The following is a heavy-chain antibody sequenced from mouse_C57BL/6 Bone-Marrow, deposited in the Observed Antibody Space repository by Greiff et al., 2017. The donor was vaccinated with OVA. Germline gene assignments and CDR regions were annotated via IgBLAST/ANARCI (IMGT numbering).Heavy chain of an antibody. Sequence: VQLPQSGAELVKPGASVKLSCTASGFYIKDYYMQWVKQRPEQGLEWIGRIDPEDGETKYDPQFQGKANIPAEPPSNTAYLQLRSLRSEDTAFYYCALVITTVVATPNWDFDVWGTGTTVTVSS. J-gene: IGHJ1*03. CDR3: ALVITTVVATPNWDFDV. CDR2: IDPEDGET. V-gene: IGHV14-2*01. D-gene: IGHD1-1*01. CDR1: GFYIKDYY.